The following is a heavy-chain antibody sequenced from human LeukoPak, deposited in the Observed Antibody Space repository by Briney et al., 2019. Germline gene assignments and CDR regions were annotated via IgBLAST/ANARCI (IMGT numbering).Heavy chain of an antibody. V-gene: IGHV3-48*01. CDR1: GFTFSSYS. D-gene: IGHD3-3*01. J-gene: IGHJ4*02. CDR3: AKEANYDFWSGYVNQYYFDY. Sequence: PGGSLRLSCAASGFTFSSYSMNWVRQAPGKGLEWVSYISSSSSTIYYADSVKGRFTISRDNSKNTLYLQMNSLRAEDTAVYYCAKEANYDFWSGYVNQYYFDYWGQGTLVTVSS. CDR2: ISSSSSTI.